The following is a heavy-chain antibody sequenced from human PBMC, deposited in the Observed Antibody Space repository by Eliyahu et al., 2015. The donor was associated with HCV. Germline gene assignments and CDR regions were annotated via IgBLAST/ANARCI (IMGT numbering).Heavy chain of an antibody. CDR2: VYSSGST. D-gene: IGHD3-10*01. Sequence: QVQLQESGPGLVKPSETLSLTCSVSGXSLXNXYWTWIRQAAGKGPGWIGRVYSSGSTNYSPSLKSRVTISVDTSKNQFSLKVNSVTAADTAVYYCARERERFGEVFSLDHYYSLDVWGQGTTVTVSS. J-gene: IGHJ6*02. V-gene: IGHV4-4*07. CDR1: GXSLXNXY. CDR3: ARERERFGEVFSLDHYYSLDV.